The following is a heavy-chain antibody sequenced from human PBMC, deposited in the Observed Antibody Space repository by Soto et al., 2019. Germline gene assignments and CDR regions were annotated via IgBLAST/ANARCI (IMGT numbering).Heavy chain of an antibody. J-gene: IGHJ5*02. CDR3: GRESGETWDYEAS. Sequence: LSLTCTVSGGSISSYRWSWIRQPAGKGLEWIGRLNTYGNTHYNPSLKSRVTVSVDTSRNQFFLTLRSVTAADSAVYHCGRESGETWDYEASWGQGTPVTVSS. V-gene: IGHV4-4*07. D-gene: IGHD1-7*01. CDR2: LNTYGNT. CDR1: GGSISSYR.